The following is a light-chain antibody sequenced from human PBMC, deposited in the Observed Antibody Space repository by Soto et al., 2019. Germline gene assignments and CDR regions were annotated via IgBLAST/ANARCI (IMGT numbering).Light chain of an antibody. CDR1: RRISRN. J-gene: IGKJ5*01. Sequence: EIVMTQSPSTLSVSPGESVTLSCSASRRISRNLAWYQQKPGQAPRLLIYGASSRATGIPARFSGSGSGTDFTLTISSLEPEDFAVYYCQQYGSSLSITLGQGTRLEIK. V-gene: IGKV3-20*01. CDR3: QQYGSSLSIT. CDR2: GAS.